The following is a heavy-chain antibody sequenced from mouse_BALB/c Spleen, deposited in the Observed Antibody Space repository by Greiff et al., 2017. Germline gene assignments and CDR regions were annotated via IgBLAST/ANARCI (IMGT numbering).Heavy chain of an antibody. J-gene: IGHJ3*01. D-gene: IGHD4-1*01. CDR2: IWAGGST. CDR1: GFSLTSYG. Sequence: VHLVESGPGLVAPSQSLSITCTVSGFSLTSYGVHWVRQPPGKGLEWLGVIWAGGSTNYNSALMSRLSISKDNSKSQVFLKMNSLQTDDTAMYYCARDRGTGTGGFAYWGQGTLVTVSA. V-gene: IGHV2-9*02. CDR3: ARDRGTGTGGFAY.